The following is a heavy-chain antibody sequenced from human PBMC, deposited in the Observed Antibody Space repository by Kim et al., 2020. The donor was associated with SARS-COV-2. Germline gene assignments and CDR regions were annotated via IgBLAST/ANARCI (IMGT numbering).Heavy chain of an antibody. CDR3: AKDVYVDYYGSGSYYFDY. CDR1: GFTFDDYA. V-gene: IGHV3-9*01. CDR2: ISWNSGSI. Sequence: GGSLRLSCAASGFTFDDYAMHWVRQAPGKGLEWVSGISWNSGSIGYADSVKGRFTISRDNAKNSLYLQMNSLRAEDTALYYCAKDVYVDYYGSGSYYFDYWGQGTLVTVSS. D-gene: IGHD3-10*01. J-gene: IGHJ4*02.